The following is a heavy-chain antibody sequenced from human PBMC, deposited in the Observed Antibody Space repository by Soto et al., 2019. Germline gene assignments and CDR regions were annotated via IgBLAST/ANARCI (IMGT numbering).Heavy chain of an antibody. V-gene: IGHV3-66*01. CDR3: ARDEVDTAMVRRGYFDY. CDR1: GFTVSSNY. J-gene: IGHJ4*02. CDR2: IYSGGST. Sequence: EVQLVESGGGLVQPGGSLRLSCAASGFTVSSNYMSWVRQAPGKGLEWVSVIYSGGSTYYADSVKGRFTISRDNSKNTLYLQMNSLRAEDTAVYYCARDEVDTAMVRRGYFDYWGPGTLVTVSS. D-gene: IGHD5-18*01.